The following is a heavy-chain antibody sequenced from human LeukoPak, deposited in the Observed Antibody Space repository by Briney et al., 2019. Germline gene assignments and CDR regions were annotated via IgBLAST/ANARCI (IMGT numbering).Heavy chain of an antibody. J-gene: IGHJ4*02. D-gene: IGHD3-3*01. CDR3: AREEYDFWSGYRAQSFDY. V-gene: IGHV1-46*01. CDR1: GYTFTSYY. CDR2: INPSGGST. Sequence: ASVKVSCKASGYTFTSYYMHWVRQAPGQGLGWMGIINPSGGSTSYAQKFQGRVTMARDMSTSTVYMELSSLRSEDTAVYYCAREEYDFWSGYRAQSFDYWGQGTLVTVSS.